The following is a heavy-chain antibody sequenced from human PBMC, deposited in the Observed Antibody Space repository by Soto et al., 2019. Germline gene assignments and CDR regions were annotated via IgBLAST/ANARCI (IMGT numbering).Heavy chain of an antibody. J-gene: IGHJ4*02. CDR2: ITYDGSKQ. Sequence: QVQLVESGGGVVQPGTSLRLSCAASGFIFGDYGLQWVRQAPGKGLEWVALITYDGSKQYYADSVKGRFTISRDNSKNTLQLQVTSLKPEDTAIYYCAKALRRWLAMYYLEKWGQGTLVTVSS. CDR3: AKALRRWLAMYYLEK. CDR1: GFIFGDYG. D-gene: IGHD3-10*01. V-gene: IGHV3-30*18.